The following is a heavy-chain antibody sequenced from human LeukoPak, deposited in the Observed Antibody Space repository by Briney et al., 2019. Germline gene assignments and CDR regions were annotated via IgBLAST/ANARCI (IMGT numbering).Heavy chain of an antibody. V-gene: IGHV1-8*03. CDR3: ARGHRSGWYRGFDP. CDR1: GYTFTNYD. CDR2: MNPNSGNT. D-gene: IGHD6-19*01. Sequence: GASVKVSCKASGYTFTNYDIHWVRQATGRGLEWMGWMNPNSGNTDYAQKFQGRLTITRNTSISTAYVELSSLTSEDTAVYYCARGHRSGWYRGFDPWGQGTLVTVSS. J-gene: IGHJ5*02.